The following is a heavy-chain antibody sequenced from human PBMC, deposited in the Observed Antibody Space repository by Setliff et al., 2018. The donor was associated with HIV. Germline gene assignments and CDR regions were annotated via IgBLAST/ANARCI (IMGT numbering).Heavy chain of an antibody. Sequence: SETLSLTCSVSGGSISDFPYYWSWIRQPPGKGLEWIGYIFYSGTTNYNPSLKSRVTISVDTSKNQFSLRLNSVTAADTAAYYCARVPRQLLKGAAAYFDYWGQGTLVTVSS. CDR1: GGSISDFPYY. CDR3: ARVPRQLLKGAAAYFDY. V-gene: IGHV4-61*01. D-gene: IGHD5-18*01. J-gene: IGHJ4*02. CDR2: IFYSGTT.